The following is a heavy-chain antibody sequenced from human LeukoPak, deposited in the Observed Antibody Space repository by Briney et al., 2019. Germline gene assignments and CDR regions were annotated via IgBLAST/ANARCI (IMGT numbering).Heavy chain of an antibody. V-gene: IGHV4-59*01. D-gene: IGHD3-10*01. J-gene: IGHJ4*02. Sequence: SETLSLTCTVSGGSISSYYWSWIRQPPGKGLEWIGYIYYSGSTNYNPSLKSRVTISVDTSKNQFSLKLSSVTAADTAVYYCARKRRNYYGSGSYDYWGQGTLVTVSS. CDR3: ARKRRNYYGSGSYDY. CDR2: IYYSGST. CDR1: GGSISSYY.